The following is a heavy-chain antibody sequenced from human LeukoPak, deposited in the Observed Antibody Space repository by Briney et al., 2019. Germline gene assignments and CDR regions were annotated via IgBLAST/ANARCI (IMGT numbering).Heavy chain of an antibody. CDR3: AVLMYSSGLDAFDI. Sequence: GGSLRLSCAASGFTFGDYAMHWVRQAPGKGLEWVSGISWNSGSIGYADSVKGRFTISRDNAKNSLYLQMNSLRAEDMAVYYCAVLMYSSGLDAFDIWGQGTMVTVSS. CDR2: ISWNSGSI. CDR1: GFTFGDYA. V-gene: IGHV3-9*03. D-gene: IGHD6-19*01. J-gene: IGHJ3*02.